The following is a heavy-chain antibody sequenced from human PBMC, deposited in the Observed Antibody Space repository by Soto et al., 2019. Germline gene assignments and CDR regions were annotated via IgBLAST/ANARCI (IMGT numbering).Heavy chain of an antibody. CDR3: TTDPSGYYYIYFDY. Sequence: GGSLRLSCTASGFIFSNAWINWVRQAPGKGLEWVGRIKSKTDGGTTDYAAPVKGRFTISRDDSKNTLYLQMNSLKTEDTAVYYCTTDPSGYYYIYFDYWGQGTLVTV. J-gene: IGHJ4*02. CDR2: IKSKTDGGTT. CDR1: GFIFSNAW. V-gene: IGHV3-15*07. D-gene: IGHD3-22*01.